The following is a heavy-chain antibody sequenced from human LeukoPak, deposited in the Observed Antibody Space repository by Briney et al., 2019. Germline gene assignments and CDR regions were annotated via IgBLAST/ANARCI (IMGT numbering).Heavy chain of an antibody. Sequence: GGSLRLSCAASGFTFSSYAMSWVRQAPGKGLEWVSAISDSGGGTFYTDSVKGRFTISRDNAKNSLYLQMNSLRAEDTALYYCAKDIGDCSSTSCYWALWFDPWGQGTLVTVSS. CDR1: GFTFSSYA. V-gene: IGHV3-23*01. CDR2: ISDSGGGT. CDR3: AKDIGDCSSTSCYWALWFDP. D-gene: IGHD2-2*01. J-gene: IGHJ5*02.